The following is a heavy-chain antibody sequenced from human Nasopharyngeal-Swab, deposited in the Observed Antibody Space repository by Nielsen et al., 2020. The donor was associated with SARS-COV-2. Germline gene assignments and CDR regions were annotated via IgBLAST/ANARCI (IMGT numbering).Heavy chain of an antibody. V-gene: IGHV3-11*04. CDR2: ISGRGTNI. CDR3: ARVGLFGH. J-gene: IGHJ4*02. Sequence: GESLKISCAASGFTFSDYYMSWIRQAPGKGLEWVSYISGRGTNIYYAESVKGRFTISRDNAKNSLYLQLNSLRAEDTAVYYCARVGLFGHWGQGTLVTVSS. CDR1: GFTFSDYY.